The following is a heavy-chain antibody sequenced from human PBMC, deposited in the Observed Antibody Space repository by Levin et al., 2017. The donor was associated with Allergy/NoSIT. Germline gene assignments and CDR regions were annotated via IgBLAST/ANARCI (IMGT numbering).Heavy chain of an antibody. Sequence: ASVKVSCKASGYTFTSYGISWVRQAPGQGLEWMGWISAYNGNTNYAQKLQGRVTMTTDTSTSTAYMELRSLRSDDTAVYYCARDRSMIVANAFDIWGQGTMVTVSS. CDR1: GYTFTSYG. CDR3: ARDRSMIVANAFDI. V-gene: IGHV1-18*01. J-gene: IGHJ3*02. D-gene: IGHD3-22*01. CDR2: ISAYNGNT.